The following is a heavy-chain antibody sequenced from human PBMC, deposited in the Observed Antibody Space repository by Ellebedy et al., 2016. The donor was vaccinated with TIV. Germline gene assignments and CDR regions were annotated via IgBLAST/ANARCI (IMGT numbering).Heavy chain of an antibody. Sequence: GESLKIFCAASGFTFHSYGMHWVRQAPGKGLEWVTFIRYDGSDKYYADSVKGRFTVSRDNSKNTLTLQMNSLRLDDTAVYYCAKVLFAFGEFESPFDPWGQGTLVTVYS. CDR2: IRYDGSDK. CDR3: AKVLFAFGEFESPFDP. V-gene: IGHV3-30*02. J-gene: IGHJ5*02. D-gene: IGHD3-10*01. CDR1: GFTFHSYG.